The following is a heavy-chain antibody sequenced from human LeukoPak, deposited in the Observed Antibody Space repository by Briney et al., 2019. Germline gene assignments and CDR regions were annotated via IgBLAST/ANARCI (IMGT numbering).Heavy chain of an antibody. CDR2: ISSSGSTI. CDR1: GFTFSSYS. CDR3: AELGITMIGGV. D-gene: IGHD3-10*02. J-gene: IGHJ6*04. Sequence: GGSLRLSCEASGFTFSSYSMNWVRQAPGKGLEWVSYISSSGSTIYYADSVKGRFTISRDNTKNSLYLQMNSLRAEDTAVYYCAELGITMIGGVWGKGTTVTISS. V-gene: IGHV3-48*04.